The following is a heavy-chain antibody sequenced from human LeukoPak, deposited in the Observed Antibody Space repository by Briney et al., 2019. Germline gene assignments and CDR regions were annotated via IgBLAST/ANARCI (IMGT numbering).Heavy chain of an antibody. J-gene: IGHJ4*02. D-gene: IGHD1-26*01. V-gene: IGHV1-2*02. CDR1: GYTFTGYY. CDR3: ARVGSRIVGATKILDY. Sequence: ASVKVSCKASGYTFTGYYMHWVRQATGQGLERMGWINPNSGGTNYAQKFQGRVTMTRDTSISTAYMELSRLRSDDTAVYYCARVGSRIVGATKILDYWGQGTLVAVSS. CDR2: INPNSGGT.